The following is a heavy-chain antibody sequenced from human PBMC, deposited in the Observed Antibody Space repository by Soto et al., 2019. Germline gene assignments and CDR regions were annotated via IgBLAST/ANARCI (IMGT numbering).Heavy chain of an antibody. D-gene: IGHD6-6*01. CDR2: IYYSGST. CDR1: GGSISSYY. V-gene: IGHV4-59*08. CDR3: ARTYSSSSYFDY. Sequence: QVQLQESGPGLVKPSETLSLTCTVSGGSISSYYWSWIRQPPGKGLEWIGYIYYSGSTNYNPSLKSRVTISVDTSKNQFSLKLSSVTSADTDVYYCARTYSSSSYFDYWGQGTLVTVSS. J-gene: IGHJ4*02.